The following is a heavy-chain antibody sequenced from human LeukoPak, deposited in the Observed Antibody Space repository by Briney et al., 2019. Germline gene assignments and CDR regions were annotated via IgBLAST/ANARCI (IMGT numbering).Heavy chain of an antibody. D-gene: IGHD1-26*01. Sequence: ASVKVSCKASGYTFTGYYMHWVRQAPGQGLEWMGWINPNSGGTNYAQKFQGRVTMTRDTSISTAYMELSRLRSDDTAVYYCARGGIVGATTFRRFDDWGQGTLVTVSS. CDR1: GYTFTGYY. CDR3: ARGGIVGATTFRRFDD. CDR2: INPNSGGT. V-gene: IGHV1-2*02. J-gene: IGHJ4*02.